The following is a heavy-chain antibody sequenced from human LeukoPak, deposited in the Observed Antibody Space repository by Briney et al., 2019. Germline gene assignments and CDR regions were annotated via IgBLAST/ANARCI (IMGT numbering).Heavy chain of an antibody. D-gene: IGHD4-23*01. CDR3: ARHRVVTRHWYFDL. CDR2: IYPSDSDT. CDR1: GYSFTSYW. J-gene: IGHJ2*01. V-gene: IGHV5-51*01. Sequence: GESLKISCKGSGYSFTSYWIGWVRQMPGKGLEWMGIIYPSDSDTRYSPSFQGQVTFSADKSISTAYLQWSSLKASATAMYYCARHRVVTRHWYFDLWGRGTLVTVSS.